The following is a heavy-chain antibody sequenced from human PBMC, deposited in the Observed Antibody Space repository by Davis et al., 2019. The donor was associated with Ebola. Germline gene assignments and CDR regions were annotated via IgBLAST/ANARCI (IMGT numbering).Heavy chain of an antibody. Sequence: PSETLSLTCTVSGGSVSSGGYYWSWIRQPPGKRLEWIGYIYYSGSTNYNPSLKSRVTISLDTSKNQFSLKLSSVTAADTAVYYCARELAGHFDYWGQGTLVTVSS. CDR3: ARELAGHFDY. CDR2: IYYSGST. V-gene: IGHV4-61*08. D-gene: IGHD2-21*01. J-gene: IGHJ4*02. CDR1: GGSVSSGGYY.